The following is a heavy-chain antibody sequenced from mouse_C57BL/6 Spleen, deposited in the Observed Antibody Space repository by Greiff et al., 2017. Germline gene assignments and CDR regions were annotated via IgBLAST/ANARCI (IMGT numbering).Heavy chain of an antibody. CDR1: GYTFTDYN. Sequence: EVKLMESGPELVKPGASVKIPCKASGYTFTDYNMDWVKQSHGKSLEWIGDINPNNGGTIYNQKFKGKATLTVDKSSSTAYMELRSLTSEDTAVYYCASGLGEGWFAYWGQGTLVTVSA. CDR3: ASGLGEGWFAY. V-gene: IGHV1-18*01. J-gene: IGHJ3*01. CDR2: INPNNGGT. D-gene: IGHD4-1*01.